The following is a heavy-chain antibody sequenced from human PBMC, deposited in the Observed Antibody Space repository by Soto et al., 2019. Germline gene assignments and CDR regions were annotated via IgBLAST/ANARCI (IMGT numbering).Heavy chain of an antibody. J-gene: IGHJ6*02. CDR3: AKGLYSNYYYYYGMDV. D-gene: IGHD4-4*01. CDR1: GFTFSSYG. V-gene: IGHV3-30*18. Sequence: QVQLVESGGGVVQPGRSLRLSCAASGFTFSSYGMHWVRQAPGKGLEWVAVISYDGSNKYYADSVKGRFTISRDNSKNTLYLQMNSLSAEDTAVYYCAKGLYSNYYYYYGMDVWGQGTTVTVSS. CDR2: ISYDGSNK.